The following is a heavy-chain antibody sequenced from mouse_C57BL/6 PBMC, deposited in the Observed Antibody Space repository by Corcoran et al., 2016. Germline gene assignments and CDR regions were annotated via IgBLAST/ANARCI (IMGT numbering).Heavy chain of an antibody. V-gene: IGHV1-81*01. CDR1: GYTFTSYG. CDR2: IYPRSGNT. CDR3: ARVGDGSGYGY. D-gene: IGHD3-2*02. Sequence: QVQLQQSGAELARPGASVKLSCKASGYTFTSYGISWVKQRTGQGLEWIGEIYPRSGNTYYNEKFKGKATLTADKSSSTAYMELRSLTSEDSAIYFCARVGDGSGYGYWGQGTTLTVSS. J-gene: IGHJ2*01.